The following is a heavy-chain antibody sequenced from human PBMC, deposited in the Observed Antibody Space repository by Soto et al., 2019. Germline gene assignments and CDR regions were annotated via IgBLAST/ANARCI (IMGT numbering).Heavy chain of an antibody. J-gene: IGHJ5*02. CDR2: IYYSGST. Sequence: SETLSLTCTVSGGSISSGGYYWSWIRQHPGKGLEWIGYIYYSGSTYYNPSLKSRVTISVDTSKNQFSLKLSSVTAADTAVYYCARGAQDWFDPWGQGALVTVSS. V-gene: IGHV4-31*03. CDR1: GGSISSGGYY. CDR3: ARGAQDWFDP.